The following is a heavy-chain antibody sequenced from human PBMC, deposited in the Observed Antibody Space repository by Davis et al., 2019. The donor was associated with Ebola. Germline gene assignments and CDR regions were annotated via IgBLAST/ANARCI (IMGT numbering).Heavy chain of an antibody. V-gene: IGHV4-59*01. CDR2: VNYARDT. Sequence: MPSETLSLTCTVSFSSLSDDYWNWIRQSPGKGLEWIGYVNYARDTTYNPSLQSRVTISVDMSKNLVSLRLNSVTAADTAVYYCTRDRGLTTTGGVGMDVWGQGTTVTVSS. J-gene: IGHJ6*02. CDR1: FSSLSDDY. CDR3: TRDRGLTTTGGVGMDV. D-gene: IGHD1/OR15-1a*01.